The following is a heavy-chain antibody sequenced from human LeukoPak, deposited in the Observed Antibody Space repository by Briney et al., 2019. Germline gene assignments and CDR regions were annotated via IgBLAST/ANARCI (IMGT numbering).Heavy chain of an antibody. D-gene: IGHD3-10*01. J-gene: IGHJ4*02. CDR1: GFTFSRNG. CDR2: IWYDGSNK. Sequence: GGSLRRSCAASGFTFSRNGMHWVRQAPGKGLEWVAIIWYDGSNKYYGDSVKGRFTISRDNAKNSLYLQMNSLRAEDTAVYYCARVYGSGSPFDYWGQGTLVTVSS. V-gene: IGHV3-33*03. CDR3: ARVYGSGSPFDY.